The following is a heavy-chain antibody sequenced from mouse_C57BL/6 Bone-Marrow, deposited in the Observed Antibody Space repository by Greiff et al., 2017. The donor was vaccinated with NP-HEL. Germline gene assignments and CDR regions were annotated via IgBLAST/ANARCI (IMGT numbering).Heavy chain of an antibody. CDR3: ARVYGYDEGDY. D-gene: IGHD2-2*01. V-gene: IGHV7-1*01. J-gene: IGHJ4*01. CDR1: GFTFSDFY. CDR2: SRNKANDYTT. Sequence: EVQRVESGGGLVQSGRSLRLSCATSGFTFSDFYMEWVRQAPGKGLEWIAASRNKANDYTTEYSASVKGRFIVSRDTSQSILYLQMNALRAEDTAIYYCARVYGYDEGDYWGQGTSVTVSS.